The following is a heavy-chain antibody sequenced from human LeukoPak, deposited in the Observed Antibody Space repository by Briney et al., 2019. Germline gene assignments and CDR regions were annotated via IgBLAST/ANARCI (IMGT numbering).Heavy chain of an antibody. Sequence: SETLSLTCAVYGVSFSGYYWSWIRQPPGKGLEWIGEINHSGSTNYNPSLKSRVTISVDTSKNQFSLKLSSVTAADTAVYYCARGVLRFLIPNWFDPWGQGTLVTVSS. CDR3: ARGVLRFLIPNWFDP. CDR1: GVSFSGYY. V-gene: IGHV4-34*01. D-gene: IGHD3-3*01. CDR2: INHSGST. J-gene: IGHJ5*02.